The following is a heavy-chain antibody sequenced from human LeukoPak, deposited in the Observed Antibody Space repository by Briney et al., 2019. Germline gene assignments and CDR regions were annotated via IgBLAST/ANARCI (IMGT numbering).Heavy chain of an antibody. CDR3: ARGGGRRDLNPYYFDY. D-gene: IGHD5-24*01. CDR1: GFTFSSYS. Sequence: GGSLRLSCAASGFTFSSYSMNWVRQAPGKGLEWVSSISSSSSYIYYADSVKGRFTISRDNAKNSLYLQINSLRAEDTAVYYCARGGGRRDLNPYYFDYWGQGTLVTVSS. CDR2: ISSSSSYI. J-gene: IGHJ4*02. V-gene: IGHV3-21*01.